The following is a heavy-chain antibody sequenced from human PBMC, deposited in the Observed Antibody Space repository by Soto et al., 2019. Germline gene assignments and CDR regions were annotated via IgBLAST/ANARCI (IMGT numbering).Heavy chain of an antibody. CDR1: GGSFSGYY. D-gene: IGHD2-15*01. J-gene: IGHJ6*02. Sequence: QVQLQQWGAGLLKPSETLSLTCAVYGGSFSGYYWSWIRQPPGKGLEWIGEINHSGSTNYNPSLKSRVTTSVATSKNQFSLRLSSVTAAATAVYYCARVRRVLRIYYHGMDVWCQGTTVTVAS. CDR2: INHSGST. CDR3: ARVRRVLRIYYHGMDV. V-gene: IGHV4-34*01.